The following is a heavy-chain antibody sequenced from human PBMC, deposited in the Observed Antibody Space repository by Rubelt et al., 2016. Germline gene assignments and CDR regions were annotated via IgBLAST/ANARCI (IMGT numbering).Heavy chain of an antibody. CDR3: ARDYSLAPKRGYSYGLDY. D-gene: IGHD5-18*01. CDR1: GGSISSSSYY. Sequence: QLQLQESGPGLVKPSETLSLTCTVSGGSISSSSYYWGWIRQPPGKGLEWIGYVSYIGSANYNPSLKSRVTISVDKSKNQFSRKLSSVTAADTAVYYCARDYSLAPKRGYSYGLDYWGQGTLVTVSS. CDR2: VSYIGSA. J-gene: IGHJ4*02. V-gene: IGHV4-61*05.